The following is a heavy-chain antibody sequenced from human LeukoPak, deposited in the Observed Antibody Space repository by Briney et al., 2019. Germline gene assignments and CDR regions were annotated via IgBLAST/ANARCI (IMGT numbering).Heavy chain of an antibody. CDR1: GFTFSNYG. J-gene: IGHJ4*02. V-gene: IGHV3-30*02. D-gene: IGHD6-19*01. Sequence: GESLKISCTASGFTFSNYGFHWVRQAPGKGLEWVAFIRYDGSNKYYADSVKGRFTISRDNSKNTLYLQMNSLRAEDTAVYYCARAIAVVAYFDYWGQGTLVTVSS. CDR3: ARAIAVVAYFDY. CDR2: IRYDGSNK.